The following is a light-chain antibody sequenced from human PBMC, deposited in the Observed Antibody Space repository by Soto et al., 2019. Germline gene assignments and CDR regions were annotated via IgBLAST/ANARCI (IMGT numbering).Light chain of an antibody. CDR2: DAS. Sequence: VGFIQSPATLFLSPGERATLFCRASLSVSVYLDWYQQNPGQAPRLLISDASNRATGIPARFSGSGSGTDFTLTISSLEPEDFAVYYCHQRQYWPPITFGQGTRLEI. CDR3: HQRQYWPPIT. J-gene: IGKJ5*01. V-gene: IGKV3-11*01. CDR1: LSVSVY.